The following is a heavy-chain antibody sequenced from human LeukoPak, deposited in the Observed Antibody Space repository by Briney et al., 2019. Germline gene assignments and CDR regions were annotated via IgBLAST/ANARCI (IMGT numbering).Heavy chain of an antibody. Sequence: GGSLRLSCAASGFTFSSYSMNWVRQAPGKGLEWVSSISSSSSYIYYADSVKGRFTISRDNAKNSLYLQMNSLRAEGTAVYYCARGLSGSYPALFDYWGQGTLVTVSS. V-gene: IGHV3-21*01. J-gene: IGHJ4*02. D-gene: IGHD1-26*01. CDR3: ARGLSGSYPALFDY. CDR2: ISSSSSYI. CDR1: GFTFSSYS.